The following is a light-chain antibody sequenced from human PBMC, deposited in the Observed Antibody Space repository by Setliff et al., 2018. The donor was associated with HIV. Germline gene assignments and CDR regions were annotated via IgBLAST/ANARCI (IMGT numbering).Light chain of an antibody. Sequence: QSVLTQPASVSASPGQSITISCTGTSNDIGFFDLVSWYQQLPGQGPKVIIFSVNHRPSGIYSRFSGSKSGNTASLAISGLLPEDEADYYCSSFTPTSGLVFGTGTKVTVL. CDR1: SNDIGFFDL. V-gene: IGLV2-14*01. J-gene: IGLJ1*01. CDR3: SSFTPTSGLV. CDR2: SVN.